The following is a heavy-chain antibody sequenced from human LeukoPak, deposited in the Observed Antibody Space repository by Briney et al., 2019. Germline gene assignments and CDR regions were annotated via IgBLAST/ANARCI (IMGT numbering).Heavy chain of an antibody. Sequence: GGSLRLSCAPSGFTFTDYSMNWVRQAPGKGLEWVASISTVSTYTFYADSVKGRFSISRDNVRNLLNLQMSSLGAEDTAVYYCARDGSGFYLYNYMDVWGKGTTVTVSS. CDR1: GFTFTDYS. V-gene: IGHV3-21*06. D-gene: IGHD6-25*01. CDR2: ISTVSTYT. J-gene: IGHJ6*03. CDR3: ARDGSGFYLYNYMDV.